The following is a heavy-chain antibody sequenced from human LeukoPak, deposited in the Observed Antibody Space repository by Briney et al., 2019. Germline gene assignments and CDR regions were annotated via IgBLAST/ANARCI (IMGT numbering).Heavy chain of an antibody. CDR3: ASEAKETAMMGGYFDS. CDR2: INHSGST. Sequence: KPSETLSLTCAVYGGSFSGYYWSWIRQPPGKGLEWIGEINHSGSTNYNPSLKSRVTISVDTSKNQFSLRLSSMTAADTAVYYCASEAKETAMMGGYFDSWGQGTLVTVSS. D-gene: IGHD5-18*01. V-gene: IGHV4-34*01. CDR1: GGSFSGYY. J-gene: IGHJ4*02.